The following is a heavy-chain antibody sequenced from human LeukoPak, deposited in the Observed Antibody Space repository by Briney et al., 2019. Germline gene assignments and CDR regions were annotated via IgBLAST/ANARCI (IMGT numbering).Heavy chain of an antibody. J-gene: IGHJ4*02. CDR3: AREGYTSGRAAALDY. D-gene: IGHD6-19*01. CDR2: MPFNGDNK. Sequence: QSGRSLTLSCAASGFTFSRSHMLWVRQTPGKGLEWVALMPFNGDNKQYAHSVKDRFTVSRDDSKNTLYLHMNSLRPEDTSVYYCAREGYTSGRAAALDYWGQGTLVFVSS. CDR1: GFTFSRSH. V-gene: IGHV3-30*04.